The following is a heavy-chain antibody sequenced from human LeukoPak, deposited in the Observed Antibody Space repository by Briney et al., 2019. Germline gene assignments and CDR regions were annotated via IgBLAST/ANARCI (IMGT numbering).Heavy chain of an antibody. CDR3: ARVGPIVGANDY. D-gene: IGHD1-26*01. CDR1: GYTFTGYY. V-gene: IGHV1-2*06. Sequence: ASVKVSCKASGYTFTGYYMHWVRQAPGQGLEWMGQINPNSGGTNYAQKFQGRVTMTRDTSISTAYMELSRLRSDDTAVYYCARVGPIVGANDYWGQGTLVTVSS. CDR2: INPNSGGT. J-gene: IGHJ4*02.